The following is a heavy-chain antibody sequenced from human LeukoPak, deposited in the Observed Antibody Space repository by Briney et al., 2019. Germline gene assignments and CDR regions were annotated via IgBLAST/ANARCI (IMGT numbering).Heavy chain of an antibody. J-gene: IGHJ4*02. Sequence: SETLSLTCTVSGGSISSSSYYWGWIRQPPGKGLEWIGTIHDSGSTYYNPSLKSRVTISVDTSKNQFSLKLRSVTAADTAVYYCARRWPTAFDYWGQGTLVTVSS. V-gene: IGHV4-39*01. CDR2: IHDSGST. CDR1: GGSISSSSYY. CDR3: ARRWPTAFDY. D-gene: IGHD1-26*01.